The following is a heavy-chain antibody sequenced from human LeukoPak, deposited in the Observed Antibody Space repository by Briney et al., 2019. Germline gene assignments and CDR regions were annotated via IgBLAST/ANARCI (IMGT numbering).Heavy chain of an antibody. CDR2: IYYSGST. V-gene: IGHV4-59*01. D-gene: IGHD3-22*01. J-gene: IGHJ4*02. Sequence: SETLSLTCTVSGGSISSYYWSWIRQPPGKGLEWIGYIYYSGSTNYNPSLKSRVTISVDTSKNQFSLKLSSVTAADTAVYYCARTMYYYDSSGRTEYYFDYWGQGTLVTVSS. CDR1: GGSISSYY. CDR3: ARTMYYYDSSGRTEYYFDY.